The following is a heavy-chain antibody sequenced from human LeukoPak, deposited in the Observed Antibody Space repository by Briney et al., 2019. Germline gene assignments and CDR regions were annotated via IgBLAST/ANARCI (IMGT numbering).Heavy chain of an antibody. Sequence: GGSLRLSCAASGFTFSSYGMHWVRQAPGKGLEWVAFIRYDGSNKYYADSVKGRFTISRDNSKNTLYLQMNSLRAEDMAVYYCAKDLASMSYYYYYMDVWGKGTTVTVSS. D-gene: IGHD5-24*01. CDR1: GFTFSSYG. CDR2: IRYDGSNK. J-gene: IGHJ6*03. V-gene: IGHV3-30*02. CDR3: AKDLASMSYYYYYMDV.